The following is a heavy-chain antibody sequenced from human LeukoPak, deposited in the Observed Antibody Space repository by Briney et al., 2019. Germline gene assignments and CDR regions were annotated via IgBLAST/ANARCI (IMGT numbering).Heavy chain of an antibody. D-gene: IGHD1-26*01. CDR1: EFSVGSNY. CDR2: IYSGGST. V-gene: IGHV3-66*01. J-gene: IGHJ4*02. CDR3: ARDPILPGATGGADY. Sequence: GGSLRLSCAASEFSVGSNYMTWVRQAPGKGLEWVSLIYSGGSTYYADSVKGRFTISRDNSKNTLYLQMNSLRAEDTAVYYCARDPILPGATGGADYWGQGTLVTVSS.